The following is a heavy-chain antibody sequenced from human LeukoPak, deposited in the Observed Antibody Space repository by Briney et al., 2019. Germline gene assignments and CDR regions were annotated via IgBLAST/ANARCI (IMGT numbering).Heavy chain of an antibody. V-gene: IGHV4-39*07. J-gene: IGHJ6*03. CDR2: IYYSGST. CDR3: ASIYGDYVLYYYYYYMDV. Sequence: SETLSLTCTVSGGSISSSSYYWGWIRQPPGKGLEWIGSIYYSGSTYYNPSLKSRVTISVDTSKNQFSLKLSSATAADTAVYYCASIYGDYVLYYYYYYMDVWGKGTTVTVSS. D-gene: IGHD4-17*01. CDR1: GGSISSSSYY.